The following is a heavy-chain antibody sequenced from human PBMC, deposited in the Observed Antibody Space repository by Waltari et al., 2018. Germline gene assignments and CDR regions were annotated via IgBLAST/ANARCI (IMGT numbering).Heavy chain of an antibody. CDR3: TRVEVGSAGTFDV. Sequence: EVQLVESGGGLVQPGGSLRLSCAASGFTRRNSWMPWVRQAPGKGLVGVSRIDMDGRTTSYADSVKGRFTISRDNAKNTVYLQMDFLRDEDTAMYHCTRVEVGSAGTFDVWGQGTMVTVSS. V-gene: IGHV3-74*01. J-gene: IGHJ3*01. CDR1: GFTRRNSW. CDR2: IDMDGRTT. D-gene: IGHD2-2*03.